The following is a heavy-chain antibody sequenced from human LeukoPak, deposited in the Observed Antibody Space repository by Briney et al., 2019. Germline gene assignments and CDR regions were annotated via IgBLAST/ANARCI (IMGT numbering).Heavy chain of an antibody. V-gene: IGHV3-30*03. CDR1: GFTFSSYG. CDR2: ISYDGSNK. D-gene: IGHD4-17*01. J-gene: IGHJ4*02. Sequence: PGGSLRLSCAASGFTFSSYGMHWVRQAPGKGLEWVAVISYDGSNKYYADSVEGRFTISRDNSKNTLYLQMNSLRAEDTAVYYCARAPPSYTVTTSVGFCDYWGQGTLVTVSS. CDR3: ARAPPSYTVTTSVGFCDY.